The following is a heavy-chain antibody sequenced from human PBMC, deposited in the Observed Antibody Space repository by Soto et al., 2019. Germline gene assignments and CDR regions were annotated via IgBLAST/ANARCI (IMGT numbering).Heavy chain of an antibody. V-gene: IGHV1-18*01. CDR1: GYTFTSYG. CDR3: ARGPDYDFWSGYSDY. Sequence: ASVKVSCKASGYTFTSYGISWVRQAPGQRLEWKGWISAYNGNTNYAQKLQGRVTMTTDTSTSTAYMELRSLRSDDTAVYYCARGPDYDFWSGYSDYWGQGTLVTVSS. J-gene: IGHJ4*02. CDR2: ISAYNGNT. D-gene: IGHD3-3*01.